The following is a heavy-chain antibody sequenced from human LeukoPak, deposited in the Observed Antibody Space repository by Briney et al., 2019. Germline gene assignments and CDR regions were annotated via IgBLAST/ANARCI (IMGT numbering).Heavy chain of an antibody. V-gene: IGHV4-34*01. Sequence: SETLSLTCAVYGGSFSGYYWSWIRQPPGKGLEWMGEINHSGSTNYNPSLKSRVTISVDTSKNQFSLKLSSVTAADTAVYYCANRIAAAGRGGGWFDPWGQGTLVTVSS. CDR1: GGSFSGYY. J-gene: IGHJ5*02. CDR3: ANRIAAAGRGGGWFDP. CDR2: INHSGST. D-gene: IGHD6-13*01.